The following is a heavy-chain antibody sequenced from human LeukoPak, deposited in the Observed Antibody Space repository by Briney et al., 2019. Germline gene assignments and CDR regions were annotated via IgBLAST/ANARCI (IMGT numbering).Heavy chain of an antibody. V-gene: IGHV3-23*01. Sequence: GGSLRLSCAAFGFTFSSYAMTWVRQAPGKGLEWVSTISGSGGSTYYADSVKGRFTISRDNSKDTLYLQMNSLRAEDTAVYHCAKDGSGWFFSWFDPWGQGTLVTVSS. CDR2: ISGSGGST. J-gene: IGHJ5*02. CDR3: AKDGSGWFFSWFDP. D-gene: IGHD6-19*01. CDR1: GFTFSSYA.